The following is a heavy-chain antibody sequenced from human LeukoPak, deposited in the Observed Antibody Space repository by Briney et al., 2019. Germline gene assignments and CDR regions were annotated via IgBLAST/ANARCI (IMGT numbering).Heavy chain of an antibody. CDR3: AGNYYDSSGYPSLDY. J-gene: IGHJ4*02. CDR2: IYYSGST. CDR1: GGSISSYY. V-gene: IGHV4-59*01. D-gene: IGHD3-22*01. Sequence: KASETLSLTCTVSGGSISSYYWSWIRQPPGKGLEWIGYIYYSGSTNYNPSLKSRVTISVDTSKNQFSLKLSSVTAADTAVYYCAGNYYDSSGYPSLDYWGQGTLVTVSS.